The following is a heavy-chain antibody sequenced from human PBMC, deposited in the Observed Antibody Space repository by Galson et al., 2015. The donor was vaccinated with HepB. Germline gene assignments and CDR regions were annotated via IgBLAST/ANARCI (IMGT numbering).Heavy chain of an antibody. J-gene: IGHJ4*02. CDR3: AKRPMGTNGSYAKGAFGY. D-gene: IGHD2-8*01. Sequence: SLRLSCAASGFTFSSYGMHWVRQAPGKGLEWVAVISYDGSNKYYADSVKGRFTVSRDNSKNTLYLQMNSLRAEDTAVYYCAKRPMGTNGSYAKGAFGYWGQGTLFTVS. CDR1: GFTFSSYG. V-gene: IGHV3-30*18. CDR2: ISYDGSNK.